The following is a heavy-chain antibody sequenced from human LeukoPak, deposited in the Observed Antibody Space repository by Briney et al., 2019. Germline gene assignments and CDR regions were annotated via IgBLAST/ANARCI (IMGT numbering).Heavy chain of an antibody. J-gene: IGHJ4*02. V-gene: IGHV1-18*01. Sequence: ASVKVSCKASGYTFISYGISWVRQAPGQGLEWMGWIGTYNANTNYAQKFQGRVTMTTDTSTSTAYMELRSLRSDDTAVYYCARDKRTGGDYWGQGTLVTVSS. CDR1: GYTFISYG. CDR3: ARDKRTGGDY. D-gene: IGHD2-8*02. CDR2: IGTYNANT.